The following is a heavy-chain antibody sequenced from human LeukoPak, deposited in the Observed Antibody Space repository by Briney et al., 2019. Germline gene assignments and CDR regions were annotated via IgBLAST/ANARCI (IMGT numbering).Heavy chain of an antibody. V-gene: IGHV4-59*08. J-gene: IGHJ4*02. CDR1: GGSISSFH. CDR2: IYYSGST. Sequence: SETLSLTCTVSGGSISSFHWSWIRQPPGKGLECIGYIYYSGSTNYNPSLKSRVTISVDTSKNQFSLRLNSVTAADTAVNYCARRFGWDSFDYWGQGTLVTVSS. D-gene: IGHD1-26*01. CDR3: ARRFGWDSFDY.